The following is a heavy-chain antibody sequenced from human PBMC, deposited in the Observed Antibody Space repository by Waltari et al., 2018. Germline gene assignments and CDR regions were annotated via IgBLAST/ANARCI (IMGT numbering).Heavy chain of an antibody. J-gene: IGHJ5*02. Sequence: QLRLQESGPGLVQPSETLSPTCTVSGGSISRGGYYWGWIRQSPGKGLEWIGSIYYSGSTHYNPTLESRVTISGDTSKNQFSLKVSSVTAADTAVYYCARHWKRSGYRFDPWGQGTLVTVSS. CDR3: ARHWKRSGYRFDP. V-gene: IGHV4-39*01. CDR1: GGSISRGGYY. CDR2: IYYSGST. D-gene: IGHD5-12*01.